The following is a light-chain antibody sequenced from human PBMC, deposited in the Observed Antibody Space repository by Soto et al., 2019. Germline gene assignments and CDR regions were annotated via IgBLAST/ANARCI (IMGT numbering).Light chain of an antibody. CDR3: SSYSISTAYL. Sequence: QSALTQPASVSGSPGQSITISCTGTSSDVGGYDYVSWYQLHPGKAPKLMVFEVSHRPSWVSYRFSGSKSGNTASLTISGLQAEDEAAYFCSSYSISTAYLFGTGTKVTVL. V-gene: IGLV2-14*01. CDR1: SSDVGGYDY. J-gene: IGLJ1*01. CDR2: EVS.